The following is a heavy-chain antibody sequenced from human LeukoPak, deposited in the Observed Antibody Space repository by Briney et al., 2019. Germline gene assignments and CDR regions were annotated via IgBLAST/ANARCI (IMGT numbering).Heavy chain of an antibody. CDR2: ISSSSSYI. Sequence: GGSLRLSCAASGFTFSSYSMNWVRQAPGKGLEWVSSISSSSSYIYYAGSVKGRFTISRDNAKNSLYLQMNSLRAEDTAVYYCARGPFWSGYSDYWGQGTLVTVSS. CDR3: ARGPFWSGYSDY. J-gene: IGHJ4*02. V-gene: IGHV3-21*01. D-gene: IGHD3-3*01. CDR1: GFTFSSYS.